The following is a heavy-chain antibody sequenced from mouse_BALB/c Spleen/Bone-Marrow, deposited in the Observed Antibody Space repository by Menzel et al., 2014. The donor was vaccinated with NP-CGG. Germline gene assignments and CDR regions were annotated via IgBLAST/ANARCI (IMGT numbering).Heavy chain of an antibody. CDR3: SRGVDYSSWFAY. CDR1: GFTFSSFG. CDR2: INSNGGFT. J-gene: IGHJ3*01. V-gene: IGHV5-6-3*01. D-gene: IGHD2-4*01. Sequence: EVMLVESGGGLVQPGGSLKLSCAASGFTFSSFGMSWVRQTPDKRLELVASINSNGGFTYYADSVKGRFTISRDNAMNTLYLQMRSLKSEDTAIYYCSRGVDYSSWFAYWGQGTLVTVSA.